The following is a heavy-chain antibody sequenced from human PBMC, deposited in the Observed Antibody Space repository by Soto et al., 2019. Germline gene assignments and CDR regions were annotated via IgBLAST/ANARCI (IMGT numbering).Heavy chain of an antibody. D-gene: IGHD3-10*01. CDR2: IDGSGTTK. J-gene: IGHJ4*02. CDR1: GFTFNDFE. Sequence: EVQLLESGGGLVQPGGSLRLSCGVSGFTFNDFEMNWVRQAPGKGLEWLTYIDGSGTTKKYADSVRGRFTISRDNPNNSMFLQMSSLSDAESAIYYCERGFGRFNYWGQGTLVSVSS. CDR3: ERGFGRFNY. V-gene: IGHV3-48*03.